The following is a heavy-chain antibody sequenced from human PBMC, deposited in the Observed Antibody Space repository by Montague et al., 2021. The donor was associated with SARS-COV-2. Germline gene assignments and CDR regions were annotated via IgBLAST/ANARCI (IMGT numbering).Heavy chain of an antibody. J-gene: IGHJ6*02. D-gene: IGHD2-8*02. CDR2: INHNGST. Sequence: SETLSLTCAVYGESFSGHYWSWIRQPPGKGLEWIGKINHNGSTNXNPSLKSRVTISVDTSKNQFSLELSSVTAADTAVYYCARVSAVLTLNILGYYYYGMEVWGQGTTVTVSS. CDR1: GESFSGHY. V-gene: IGHV4-34*01. CDR3: ARVSAVLTLNILGYYYYGMEV.